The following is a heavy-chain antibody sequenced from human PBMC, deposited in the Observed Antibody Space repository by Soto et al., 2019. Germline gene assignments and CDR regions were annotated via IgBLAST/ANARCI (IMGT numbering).Heavy chain of an antibody. J-gene: IGHJ6*02. CDR2: IIPIFGTA. D-gene: IGHD2-2*01. CDR1: GDTFSSYA. CDR3: AILLTNIVVVPASGKNYGMDV. V-gene: IGHV1-69*13. Sequence: ASVKVSCKASGDTFSSYAISWVRQAPGQGLEWMGGIIPIFGTANYAQKFQGRVTITADESTSTAYMELSSLRSEDTAVYYCAILLTNIVVVPASGKNYGMDVWGQGTTVTVSS.